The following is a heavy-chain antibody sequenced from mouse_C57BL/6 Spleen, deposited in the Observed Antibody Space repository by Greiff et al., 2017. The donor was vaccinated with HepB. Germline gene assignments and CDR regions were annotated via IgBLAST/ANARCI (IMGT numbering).Heavy chain of an antibody. V-gene: IGHV5-9*01. Sequence: EVQLVESGGGLVKPGGSLKLSCAASGFTFSSYTMSWVRQTPEKRLEWVATISGGGGNTYYPDSVKGRFTISRDNAKNTLYLQMSSLRSEDTALDYCARQGDSSGYGDWFAYWGQGTLVTVSA. CDR2: ISGGGGNT. CDR3: ARQGDSSGYGDWFAY. D-gene: IGHD3-2*02. CDR1: GFTFSSYT. J-gene: IGHJ3*01.